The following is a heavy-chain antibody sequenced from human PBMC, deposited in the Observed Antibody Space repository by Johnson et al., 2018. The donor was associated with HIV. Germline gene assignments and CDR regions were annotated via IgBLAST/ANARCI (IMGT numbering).Heavy chain of an antibody. Sequence: VQLVESGGGVVQPGGSLRLSCVASGFTFSRFGMHWVRQAPGKGLEWVAFIRYDGSDKYYADSVKGRFTISRDNSKNTLYLQMNSLRAEDTALYYCAKVRERPVTTRSDAFDIWGQGTMVTVSS. CDR2: IRYDGSDK. CDR1: GFTFSRFG. D-gene: IGHD4-17*01. CDR3: AKVRERPVTTRSDAFDI. V-gene: IGHV3-30*02. J-gene: IGHJ3*02.